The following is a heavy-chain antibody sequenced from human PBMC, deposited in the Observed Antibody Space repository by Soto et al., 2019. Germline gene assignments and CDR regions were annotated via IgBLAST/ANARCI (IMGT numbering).Heavy chain of an antibody. J-gene: IGHJ4*02. CDR2: ISQSSGEV. Sequence: QVQLVESGGVVVQPGRSLRLSCVGSGFTFSTYGLHWVRQAPGKGLEWVAFISQSSGEVYYADSVKGRFTLSRNNSKNSLSLQVTSLRTEDAAVYYLARDGSLYSRGVYYGYWGQGALGTVSS. V-gene: IGHV3-30-3*01. D-gene: IGHD6-19*01. CDR1: GFTFSTYG. CDR3: ARDGSLYSRGVYYGY.